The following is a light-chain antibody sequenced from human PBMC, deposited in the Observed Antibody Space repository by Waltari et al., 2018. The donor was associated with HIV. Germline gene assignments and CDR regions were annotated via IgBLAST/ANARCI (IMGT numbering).Light chain of an antibody. CDR3: MQSKELPLT. V-gene: IGKV2D-29*01. CDR2: EVS. J-gene: IGKJ4*01. CDR1: QSLLHSDGKTY. Sequence: IVMTQTPLSLSVTPGQPASISCTSSQSLLHSDGKTYLYWYVKKPGQPQQLLINEVSDPFSGVQDRLSGGGSGTDFSLKISRVEADDAGIYYGMQSKELPLTFGGGTRVEIK.